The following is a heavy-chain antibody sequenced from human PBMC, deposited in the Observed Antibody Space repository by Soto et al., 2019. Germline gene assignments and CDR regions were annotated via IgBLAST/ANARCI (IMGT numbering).Heavy chain of an antibody. CDR1: GGTFNSYS. D-gene: IGHD6-13*01. CDR2: LIPMFGTT. V-gene: IGHV1-69*18. Sequence: QVQLVQSGAEVKTPGSSVKVSCEASGGTFNSYSINWWRQAPGKGLEWLGRLIPMFGTTDYAQRFQGRVTFTADESTNTASMEVTNLTSEDTAVYYCARAAVLTFTRFYDVDVWGQGTTVTVSS. J-gene: IGHJ6*02. CDR3: ARAAVLTFTRFYDVDV.